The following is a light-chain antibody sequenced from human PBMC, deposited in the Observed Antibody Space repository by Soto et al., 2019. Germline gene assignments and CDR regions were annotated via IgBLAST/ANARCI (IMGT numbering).Light chain of an antibody. V-gene: IGKV3D-20*01. CDR2: DAS. Sequence: EIVLTQSPGTLSLSPGDRATLSCGASRTVVGKYLAGYQQKPGLAPRLLLSDASSRASGIPDRFSGRGSGTDFTRTISRLEPEYFAVYYCQQYGSSPYTFGRGTKLEI. CDR3: QQYGSSPYT. CDR1: RTVVGKY. J-gene: IGKJ2*01.